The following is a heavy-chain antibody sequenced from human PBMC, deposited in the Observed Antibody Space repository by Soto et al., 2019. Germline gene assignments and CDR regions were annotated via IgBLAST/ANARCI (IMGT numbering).Heavy chain of an antibody. Sequence: QVQLVESGGGVVQPGRSLRLSCAASGFTFSSYAMHWVRQAPGKGLEWVAVISYDGSNKYYADSVKGRFTISRDNSKNTLYLQMNSLRAEDTAVYYCASPLLRDDYNLGYFDLWGRGTLVTVSS. D-gene: IGHD4-4*01. J-gene: IGHJ2*01. CDR1: GFTFSSYA. V-gene: IGHV3-30-3*01. CDR3: ASPLLRDDYNLGYFDL. CDR2: ISYDGSNK.